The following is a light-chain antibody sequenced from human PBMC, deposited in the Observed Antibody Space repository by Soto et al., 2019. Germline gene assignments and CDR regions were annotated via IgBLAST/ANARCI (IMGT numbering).Light chain of an antibody. Sequence: EIVLTQSPGTLSLSPGERATLSCRASQSVYANYLAWYQQKPGQAPRLLIYSGSDRAIGIPDRFSGTGSGTDFTLTISRLEPEDFVVYYCQQYGRSSTFGQGTKLEIK. CDR3: QQYGRSST. CDR2: SGS. J-gene: IGKJ2*01. V-gene: IGKV3-20*01. CDR1: QSVYANY.